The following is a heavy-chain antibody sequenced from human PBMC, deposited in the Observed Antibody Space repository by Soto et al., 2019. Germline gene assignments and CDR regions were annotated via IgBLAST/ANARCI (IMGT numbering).Heavy chain of an antibody. V-gene: IGHV4-30-4*01. J-gene: IGHJ1*01. CDR2: IYYSGST. CDR1: GGSISSGDYY. CDR3: ASTKIRWGTTVTTEYFQH. Sequence: SETLSLTCTVSGGSISSGDYYWSWIRQPPGKGLEWIGYIYYSGSTYYNPSLKSRVTISVDTSKNQFSLKLSSVTAADTAVYYCASTKIRWGTTVTTEYFQHWGQGTQVTVSS. D-gene: IGHD4-17*01.